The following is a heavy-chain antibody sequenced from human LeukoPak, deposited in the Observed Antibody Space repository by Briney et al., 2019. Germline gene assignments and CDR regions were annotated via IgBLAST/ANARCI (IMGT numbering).Heavy chain of an antibody. CDR3: AASEPAAISY. Sequence: SETLSLTCTVSGGSISSYYWSWIRQPPGTGLELMGYRYYSGSTNYNPTPKSRVTISVDTSKNQFSLKLSSVTAADTAVYYCAASEPAAISYWGQGTLVTVSS. J-gene: IGHJ4*02. D-gene: IGHD2-2*01. V-gene: IGHV4-59*01. CDR1: GGSISSYY. CDR2: RYYSGST.